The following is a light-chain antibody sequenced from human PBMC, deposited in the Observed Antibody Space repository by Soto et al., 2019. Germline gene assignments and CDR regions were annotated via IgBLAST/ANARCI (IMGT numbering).Light chain of an antibody. J-gene: IGKJ2*01. Sequence: DIPMTQSPSTLSASVGDTATITCRASDSIAKWLAWYQQKPGKAPKVLIYKASTLNTGVPSRFSGTGSGTEFTLPISSLQPDDFATYYCQQYNTYPYTFGQGTKLEI. V-gene: IGKV1-5*03. CDR3: QQYNTYPYT. CDR1: DSIAKW. CDR2: KAS.